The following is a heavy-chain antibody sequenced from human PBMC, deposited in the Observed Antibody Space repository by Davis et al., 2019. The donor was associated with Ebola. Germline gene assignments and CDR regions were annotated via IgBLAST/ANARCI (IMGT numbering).Heavy chain of an antibody. D-gene: IGHD1-1*01. CDR3: ARDLSPTTGLYYYGMDV. J-gene: IGHJ6*04. CDR1: GGSISSDGYF. V-gene: IGHV4-31*03. CDR2: IFYSGST. Sequence: SETLSLTCTVSGGSISSDGYFWSWIRQHPGKGLEWIGYIFYSGSTYYNLSLKSRVTISVDTSKNQFSLKLSSVTAADTAVYYCARDLSPTTGLYYYGMDVWGKGTTVTVSS.